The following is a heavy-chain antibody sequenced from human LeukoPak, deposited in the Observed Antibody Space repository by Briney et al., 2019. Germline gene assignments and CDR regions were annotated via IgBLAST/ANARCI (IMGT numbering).Heavy chain of an antibody. CDR1: EFTVSSNY. CDR2: IYSGGST. V-gene: IGHV3-53*01. J-gene: IGHJ4*02. D-gene: IGHD1-26*01. CDR3: ARMGMGAMGF. Sequence: PGGSLRLSCAASEFTVSSNYMSWVRQAPGKGLEWVSVIYSGGSTYYADSVKGRFTISRDNSKNILYLQMNSLRAEDTAVYYCARMGMGAMGFWGQGTLVTVSS.